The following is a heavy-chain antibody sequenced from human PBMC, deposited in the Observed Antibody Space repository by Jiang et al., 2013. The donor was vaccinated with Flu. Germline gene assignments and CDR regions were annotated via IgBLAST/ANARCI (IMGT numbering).Heavy chain of an antibody. CDR2: IHHSGSA. Sequence: GLVKPSETLSLTCTVSGGSITTYYWTWIRQPPGKGLEWIAYIHHSGSANYNPSLKSRVTVSVDTSKNQFSLRLSSVTASDTAVYYCARDLVGYCGADCSSYWGQGTLVTVSS. CDR1: GGSITTYY. V-gene: IGHV4-59*01. J-gene: IGHJ4*02. D-gene: IGHD2-21*02. CDR3: ARDLVGYCGADCSSY.